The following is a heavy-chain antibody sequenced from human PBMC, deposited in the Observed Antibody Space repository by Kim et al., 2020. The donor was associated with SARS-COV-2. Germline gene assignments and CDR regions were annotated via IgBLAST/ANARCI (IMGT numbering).Heavy chain of an antibody. D-gene: IGHD3-10*01. J-gene: IGHJ4*02. CDR1: GGSINNYY. CDR3: ARGGLYYGSGSRNFDY. V-gene: IGHV4-59*13. Sequence: SETLSLTCTVSGGSINNYYWNWLRQPPGGGLEWIGYVYYNGFTIYNPPLKSRATISVDTSKKQFSLKMNSLTSADTAVYYCARGGLYYGSGSRNFDYWGRGTLVTVSS. CDR2: VYYNGFT.